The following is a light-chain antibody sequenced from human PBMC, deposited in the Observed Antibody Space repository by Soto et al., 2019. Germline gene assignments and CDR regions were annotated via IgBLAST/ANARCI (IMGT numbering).Light chain of an antibody. J-gene: IGKJ4*02. V-gene: IGKV3-20*01. CDR2: GAS. CDR1: QSVITY. Sequence: ESVLTQSPGTLSLSPGERATLSCRASQSVITYLASYQQKPGQAPRLLIYGASTRATGIPDRFSGSGSGTDFTLTISRLEPEDVAVYYCQHYGSTPLTFGGGTKVEIK. CDR3: QHYGSTPLT.